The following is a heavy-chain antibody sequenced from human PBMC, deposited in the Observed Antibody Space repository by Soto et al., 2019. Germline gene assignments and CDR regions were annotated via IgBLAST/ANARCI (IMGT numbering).Heavy chain of an antibody. CDR2: ISGSGGST. D-gene: IGHD6-13*01. Sequence: GGSLRLSCAASGFTFSTYAMIWVRQAPGKGLEWVSAISGSGGSTYYADSVKGRFTISRDNSKNTLYLQMNSLRAEDTAVYYCAKGLAGSSWYGIHYWGQGTLVTVSS. CDR1: GFTFSTYA. V-gene: IGHV3-23*01. J-gene: IGHJ4*02. CDR3: AKGLAGSSWYGIHY.